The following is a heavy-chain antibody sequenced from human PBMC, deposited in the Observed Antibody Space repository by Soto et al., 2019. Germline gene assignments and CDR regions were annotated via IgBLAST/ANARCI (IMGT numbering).Heavy chain of an antibody. Sequence: GESLTISCRCSGYGFTRYWIGWVRQMPGKGLEWMGIIYPRDSDTRYSPSFEGQVTISADKSISTAYLQWSSLKASDTAIYYCVRRSDWFNLWGQGTLVPVSS. CDR3: VRRSDWFNL. V-gene: IGHV5-51*01. CDR1: GYGFTRYW. CDR2: IYPRDSDT. J-gene: IGHJ5*02.